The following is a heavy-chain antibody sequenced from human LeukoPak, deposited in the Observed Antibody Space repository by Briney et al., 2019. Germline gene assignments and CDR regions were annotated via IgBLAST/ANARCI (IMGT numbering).Heavy chain of an antibody. Sequence: SGGSLRLSCAASGFTFSSYAMHWVRQAPGKGLEWVAVISYDGSNKYYADSVKGRFTISRDNSKNTLYLQMNSLRAGDTAVYYCAREWELAAFDIWGQGTMVTVSS. D-gene: IGHD1-7*01. CDR1: GFTFSSYA. CDR3: AREWELAAFDI. V-gene: IGHV3-30*04. J-gene: IGHJ3*02. CDR2: ISYDGSNK.